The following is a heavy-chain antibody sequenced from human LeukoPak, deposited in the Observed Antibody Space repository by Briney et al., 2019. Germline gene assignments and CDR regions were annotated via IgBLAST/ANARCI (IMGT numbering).Heavy chain of an antibody. CDR2: IYHSGST. Sequence: SETLSLTCTVSGGSISSGGYYWSWIRQPPGKGLEWIGYIYHSGSTYYNPSLKSRVTISVDRSKNQFSLKLSSVTAADTAVYYCARGTGSYYGYWGQGTLVTASS. D-gene: IGHD1-26*01. CDR3: ARGTGSYYGY. J-gene: IGHJ4*02. CDR1: GGSISSGGYY. V-gene: IGHV4-30-2*01.